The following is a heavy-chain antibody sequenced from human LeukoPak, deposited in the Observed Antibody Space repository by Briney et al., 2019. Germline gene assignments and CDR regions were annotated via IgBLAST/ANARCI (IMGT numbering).Heavy chain of an antibody. Sequence: PGGSLRLSCAASGFTFSSFSMNWVRQAPGKGLEWVSSISSSSSYIYYADSVKGRFTISRDNAKNSLYLQMNSLRAEDTAVYYCARDLSGGGSSYPSANNWFDPWGQGTLVTVSS. CDR2: ISSSSSYI. D-gene: IGHD2-15*01. V-gene: IGHV3-21*01. J-gene: IGHJ5*02. CDR3: ARDLSGGGSSYPSANNWFDP. CDR1: GFTFSSFS.